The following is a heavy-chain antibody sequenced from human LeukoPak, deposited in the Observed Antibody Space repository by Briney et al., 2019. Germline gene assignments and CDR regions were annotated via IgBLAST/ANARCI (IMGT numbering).Heavy chain of an antibody. V-gene: IGHV4-39*01. CDR3: ARPSYYWFDP. J-gene: IGHJ5*02. CDR2: IYYSGST. D-gene: IGHD2-8*01. CDR1: GGSISSSSYY. Sequence: PSETLSLTCTVSGGSISSSSYYWGWIRQPPGKGLEWIGSIYYSGSTYYNPSLKSRVTISVDTSKNQFSLKLSSVTAADTAVYYCARPSYYWFDPWGQGTLVIVSA.